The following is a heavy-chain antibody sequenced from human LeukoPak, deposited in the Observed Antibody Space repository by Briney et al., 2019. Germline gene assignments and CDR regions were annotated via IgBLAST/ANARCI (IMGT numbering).Heavy chain of an antibody. CDR1: GGSISSSNW. D-gene: IGHD1-1*01. J-gene: IGHJ3*02. V-gene: IGHV4-4*02. CDR3: ARLWDDGGHLAPDAFDI. Sequence: PSETLSLTCAVSGGSISSSNWWSWVRQPPGKGLEWIGEIYHSGSTNYNPSLKSRVTISVDKSKNQFSLKLSSVTAADTAVYYCARLWDDGGHLAPDAFDIWGQGTMVTVSS. CDR2: IYHSGST.